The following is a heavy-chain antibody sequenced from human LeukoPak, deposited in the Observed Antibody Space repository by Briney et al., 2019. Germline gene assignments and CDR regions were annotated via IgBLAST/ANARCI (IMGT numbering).Heavy chain of an antibody. D-gene: IGHD3-22*01. CDR2: IYYSGST. J-gene: IGHJ4*02. CDR3: ATEKTYYYGSSGYVN. V-gene: IGHV4-31*03. CDR1: GGSISSGGYS. Sequence: SETLSLTCTVSGGSISSGGYSWSWIRQHPGKGLEWIGYIYYSGSTYYNPSLKSRVTISVDTSKNQFSLKLSSVTAADTAVYYCATEKTYYYGSSGYVNWGQGTLVTVSS.